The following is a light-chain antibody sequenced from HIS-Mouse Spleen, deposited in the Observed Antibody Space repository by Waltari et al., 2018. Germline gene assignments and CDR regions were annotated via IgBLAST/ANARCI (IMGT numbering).Light chain of an antibody. CDR2: EDS. J-gene: IGLJ2*01. CDR1: SLRSYY. Sequence: SSELTQDPAVSVALGQTVRITCQGDSLRSYYASWYQQKPGQAPVLVIYEDSKRPSGIPEGFSGSSSGTMATLTISGAQVEDEADYYCYSTDSSGNHRVFGGGTKLTVL. CDR3: YSTDSSGNHRV. V-gene: IGLV3-19*01.